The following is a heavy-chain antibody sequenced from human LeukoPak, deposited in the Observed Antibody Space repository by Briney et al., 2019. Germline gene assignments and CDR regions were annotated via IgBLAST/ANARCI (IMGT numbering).Heavy chain of an antibody. CDR1: GFTFSNYA. J-gene: IGHJ4*02. CDR2: ISTDGSRI. CDR3: TRGVAISTSGWYDTFDY. Sequence: GGSLRLSCAASGFTFSNYAMYWVLQAPGKGLEDVSVISTDGSRIYYADSVKGRFTISRDNSKNTLYLQMGSLRAEDMAVYYCTRGVAISTSGWYDTFDYWGQGALVTVSS. V-gene: IGHV3-64*02. D-gene: IGHD6-19*01.